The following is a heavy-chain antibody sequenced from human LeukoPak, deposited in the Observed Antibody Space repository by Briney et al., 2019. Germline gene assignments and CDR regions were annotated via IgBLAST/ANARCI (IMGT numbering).Heavy chain of an antibody. CDR3: ARDLVTVTKGFDI. V-gene: IGHV4-31*03. CDR1: GGSISSGGYY. J-gene: IGHJ3*02. Sequence: SETLSLTCTVSGGSISSGGYYWSWIRQHPGKGLEWIGNIYYSGSTYYNPSLKSRVTISIDTSKTQFSLKLSSVTTADTAVYYCARDLVTVTKGFDIWGLGTMVSVSS. D-gene: IGHD4-17*01. CDR2: IYYSGST.